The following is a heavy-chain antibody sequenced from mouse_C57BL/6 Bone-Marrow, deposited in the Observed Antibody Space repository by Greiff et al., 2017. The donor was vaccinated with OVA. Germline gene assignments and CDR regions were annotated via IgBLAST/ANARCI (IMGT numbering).Heavy chain of an antibody. CDR2: ISYDGSN. CDR3: AREGLTTRYFDV. J-gene: IGHJ1*03. D-gene: IGHD1-1*01. CDR1: GYSITSGYY. V-gene: IGHV3-6*01. Sequence: DVKLQESGPGLVKPSQSLSLTCSVTGYSITSGYYWNWIRQFPGNKLEWMGYISYDGSNNYNPSLKNRISITRDTSKNQFFLKLNSVTTEDTATYYCAREGLTTRYFDVWGTGTTVTVSS.